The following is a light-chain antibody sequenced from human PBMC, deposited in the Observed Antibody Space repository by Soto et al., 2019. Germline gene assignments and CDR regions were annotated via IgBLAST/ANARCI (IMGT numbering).Light chain of an antibody. CDR3: QSYDSSLSALYV. Sequence: QAVVTQPPSVSGAPGQRVTISCTGSRSNIGAGDEVHWYQQLPGTAPKLLIYGNNNRPSGVPDRFSGSKSGTSASLAITGLQAEDEADYYCQSYDSSLSALYVFGTGTQLTVL. J-gene: IGLJ1*01. CDR1: RSNIGAGDE. CDR2: GNN. V-gene: IGLV1-40*01.